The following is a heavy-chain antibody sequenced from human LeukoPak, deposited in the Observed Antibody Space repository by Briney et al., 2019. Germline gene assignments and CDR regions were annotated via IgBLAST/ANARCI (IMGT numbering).Heavy chain of an antibody. CDR1: GYSFTNYA. V-gene: IGHV7-4-1*01. J-gene: IGHJ4*02. D-gene: IGHD3-3*01. Sequence: ASVKVSCKTSGYSFTNYAIHWVRQAPGQGLEWMGWINTNTGNPSYALDFTGRLALSLDTSVSTANLHLASLKAEDTAVYYCARIGYNTLDYWGQGTLVTVSS. CDR3: ARIGYNTLDY. CDR2: INTNTGNP.